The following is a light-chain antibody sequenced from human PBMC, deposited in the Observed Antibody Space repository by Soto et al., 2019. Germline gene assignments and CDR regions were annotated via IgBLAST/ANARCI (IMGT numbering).Light chain of an antibody. V-gene: IGKV1-5*03. J-gene: IGKJ2*01. Sequence: DIQMTQSPSTLSASVGDRVTITCRASQSISSWLAWYQQKPGKAPKLLIYKASSLESGVPSRFSGSGSGTEFTLTISSLQPDEFAIYYCQQYNSYLYTFGQGTKLEIK. CDR2: KAS. CDR1: QSISSW. CDR3: QQYNSYLYT.